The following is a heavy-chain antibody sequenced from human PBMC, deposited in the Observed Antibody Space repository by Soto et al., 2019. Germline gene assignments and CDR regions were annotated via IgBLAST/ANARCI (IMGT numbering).Heavy chain of an antibody. J-gene: IGHJ4*02. Sequence: PGGSLRLSCAASGFPFSEYYMSWIRQAPGEGLEWISYISSSAYTIYADSVKGRFTISRDNAKNSLFLQMTSLRVEDTAVYYCARNFDSGGYYSDYWGQGTLVTVSS. CDR2: ISSSAYT. CDR3: ARNFDSGGYYSDY. CDR1: GFPFSEYY. D-gene: IGHD3-22*01. V-gene: IGHV3-11*06.